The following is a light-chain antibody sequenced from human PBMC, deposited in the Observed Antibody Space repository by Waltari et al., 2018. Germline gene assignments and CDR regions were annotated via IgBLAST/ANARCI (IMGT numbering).Light chain of an antibody. J-gene: IGKJ2*01. V-gene: IGKV1-39*01. CDR1: QRSSSN. Sequence: TCRARQRSSSNLSGYQQKTGKASKLLMYAASSLQSGVPSRFSGSGSGTEFTLTISSLQPEDFATYFCQQSYSCPHTSGQGTKLDI. CDR2: AAS. CDR3: QQSYSCPHT.